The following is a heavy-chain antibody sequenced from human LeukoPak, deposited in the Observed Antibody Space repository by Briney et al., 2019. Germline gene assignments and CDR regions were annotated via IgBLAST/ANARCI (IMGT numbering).Heavy chain of an antibody. Sequence: ASVKVSCKASGYTFTGYYMHWVRQAPGQGLEWMGRINPNSGGTNYAQKFQGRVTMTRDTSISTACMELSRLRSDDTAVYYCARGSYVEYGLYYYYYMDVWGKGTTVTVSS. CDR2: INPNSGGT. CDR3: ARGSYVEYGLYYYYYMDV. D-gene: IGHD2-2*01. V-gene: IGHV1-2*06. J-gene: IGHJ6*03. CDR1: GYTFTGYY.